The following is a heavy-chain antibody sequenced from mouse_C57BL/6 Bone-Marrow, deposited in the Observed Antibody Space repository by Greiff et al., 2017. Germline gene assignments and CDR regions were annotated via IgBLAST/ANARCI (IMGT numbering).Heavy chain of an antibody. J-gene: IGHJ4*01. V-gene: IGHV1-59*01. D-gene: IGHD1-1*01. CDR3: ARWRGYGSSYDYYSMDY. CDR1: GYTFTSYW. Sequence: QVQLQQPGAELVRPGTSVKLSCKASGYTFTSYWMHWVKQRPGQGLEWIGVIDPSASYTNYNQKFKGKATLTVDTSSSTAYMQLSRLTSEDSAVYYCARWRGYGSSYDYYSMDYWGQGTSVTVSS. CDR2: IDPSASYT.